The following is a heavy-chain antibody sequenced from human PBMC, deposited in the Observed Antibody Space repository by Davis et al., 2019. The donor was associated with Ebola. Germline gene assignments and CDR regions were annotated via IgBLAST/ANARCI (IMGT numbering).Heavy chain of an antibody. V-gene: IGHV1-2*02. CDR1: GYTFTGYY. CDR2: INPNSGGT. J-gene: IGHJ4*02. Sequence: ASVKVSCKASGYTFTGYYMHWVRQAPGQGLEWMGWINPNSGGTNYAQKFQGRVTMTRDTSISTAYMELSRLRSDDTAVYYCASRGVPAARGHGFGSWGQGTLVTVSS. D-gene: IGHD2-2*01. CDR3: ASRGVPAARGHGFGS.